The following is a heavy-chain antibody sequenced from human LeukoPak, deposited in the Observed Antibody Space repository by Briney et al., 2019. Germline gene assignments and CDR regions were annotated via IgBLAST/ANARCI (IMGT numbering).Heavy chain of an antibody. CDR2: IYYSGST. J-gene: IGHJ4*02. CDR3: ARVSGVQLDTAMVGDY. V-gene: IGHV4-59*01. Sequence: SETLSLTCTVSGGSISSYYWSWIRQPPGKGLEWIGYIYYSGSTNHNPSLKSRVTISVDTSKNQFSLKLSSVTAADTAVYCCARVSGVQLDTAMVGDYWGQGTLVTVSS. CDR1: GGSISSYY. D-gene: IGHD5-18*01.